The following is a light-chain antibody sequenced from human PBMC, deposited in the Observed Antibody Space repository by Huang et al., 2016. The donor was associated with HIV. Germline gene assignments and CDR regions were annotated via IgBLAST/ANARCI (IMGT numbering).Light chain of an antibody. V-gene: IGKV3-20*01. Sequence: DIVLTQSPGTLSLSPGERAALSCRASHNITDNFLAWYQQGSGQAPRLLIYGASNTAIGIPYRFSGSGAGTDFTLIISRLEPQDSAVYYCQQYLSSPLTFGGGTNVEIK. CDR1: HNITDNF. J-gene: IGKJ4*01. CDR3: QQYLSSPLT. CDR2: GAS.